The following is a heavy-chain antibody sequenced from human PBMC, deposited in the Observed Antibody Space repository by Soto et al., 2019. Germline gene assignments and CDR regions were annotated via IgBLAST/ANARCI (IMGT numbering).Heavy chain of an antibody. D-gene: IGHD2-21*01. Sequence: GGSLRLSCAASGFTFSSYAMHWVRQAPGKGLECVSAITSNGGNTDYASSVKGRFTISRDNSRNTLYLQMGSLRAEDMAVYYYARRIPFGYGMDVWGQGTTVTVSS. CDR2: ITSNGGNT. V-gene: IGHV3-64*01. CDR1: GFTFSSYA. J-gene: IGHJ6*02. CDR3: ARRIPFGYGMDV.